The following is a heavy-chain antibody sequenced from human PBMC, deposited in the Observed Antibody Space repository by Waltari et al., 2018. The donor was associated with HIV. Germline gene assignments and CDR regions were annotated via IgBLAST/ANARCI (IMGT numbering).Heavy chain of an antibody. CDR3: ARARLVSRGQYCSTTSCLPHYYYYYGMDV. J-gene: IGHJ6*02. CDR1: GGSFSGSY. CDR2: INHSRST. V-gene: IGHV4-34*01. D-gene: IGHD2-2*01. Sequence: QVQLRQWAAGLLKPSETLSLTCAVYGGSFSGSYWSWIRQPPGQGLEWIGEINHSRSTNYNPDLKSRVTISVDTSKNQFSLKLTSVTAADAAVFYCARARLVSRGQYCSTTSCLPHYYYYYGMDVWGQGTTVTVSS.